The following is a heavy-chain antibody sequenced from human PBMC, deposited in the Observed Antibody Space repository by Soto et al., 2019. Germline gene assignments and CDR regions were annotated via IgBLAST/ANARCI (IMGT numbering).Heavy chain of an antibody. CDR1: GFTFSSYG. V-gene: IGHV3-33*01. D-gene: IGHD4-17*01. CDR2: IWYDGSNK. Sequence: GGSLRLSCAASGFTFSSYGMHWVRQAPGKGLEWVAVIWYDGSNKYYADSVKGRFTISRDNAKNPLYLQMNSLRAEDTAVYYCARDSTDYGDYVFDYWGQGTLVTVSS. J-gene: IGHJ4*02. CDR3: ARDSTDYGDYVFDY.